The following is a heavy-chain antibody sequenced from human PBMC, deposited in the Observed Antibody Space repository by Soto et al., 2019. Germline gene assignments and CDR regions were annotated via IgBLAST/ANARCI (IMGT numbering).Heavy chain of an antibody. D-gene: IGHD3-10*01. CDR3: ARVPGIYYYGMDV. Sequence: SETLSLTCAVYGGSFSGYYWSWIRQPPGKGLEWIGEINHSGSTNYNPSLKSRVTISVDTSKNQVSLKLSSVTDADTAVYYCARVPGIYYYGMDVWGQGTTVTVSS. CDR2: INHSGST. CDR1: GGSFSGYY. J-gene: IGHJ6*02. V-gene: IGHV4-34*01.